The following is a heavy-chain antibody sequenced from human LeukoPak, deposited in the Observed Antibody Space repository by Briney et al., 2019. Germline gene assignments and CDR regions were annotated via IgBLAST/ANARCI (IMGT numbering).Heavy chain of an antibody. CDR3: ARDKSAARGYYFDY. Sequence: PGGSLRLSCAASGFTVSNNYMSWVRQAPGKGLEWVSSISSSSSYIYYADSVKGRFTISRDNAKNSLYLQMNSLRAEDTAVYYCARDKSAARGYYFDYWGQGTLVTVSS. V-gene: IGHV3-21*01. CDR2: ISSSSSYI. D-gene: IGHD6-6*01. J-gene: IGHJ4*02. CDR1: GFTVSNNY.